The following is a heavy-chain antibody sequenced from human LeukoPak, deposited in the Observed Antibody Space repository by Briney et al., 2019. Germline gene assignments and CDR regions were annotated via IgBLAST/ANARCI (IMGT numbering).Heavy chain of an antibody. V-gene: IGHV3-30*03. CDR2: ISYDGSNK. J-gene: IGHJ4*02. CDR1: GFTFSSYG. CDR3: ARDSPGYLAYDS. Sequence: GGSLRLSCAASGFTFSSYGMHWVRQAPGKGLEWVAVISYDGSNKYYADSVKGRFTISRDNSKNTLYLQMNSLRAEDTAVYYCARDSPGYLAYDSWGQGTLVTVSS. D-gene: IGHD1-1*01.